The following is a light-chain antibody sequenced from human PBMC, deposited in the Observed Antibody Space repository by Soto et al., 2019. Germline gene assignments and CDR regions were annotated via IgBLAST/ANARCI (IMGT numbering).Light chain of an antibody. V-gene: IGLV2-14*03. Sequence: QSALTQPASVSGSPGQSITVSCIGSSSDVGGYNYVSWYQQHPGKAPKPMIHDVSNRPSGVSNRFSGSKSGNTASLTISGLQAEDEAYYYCSSYASSNTQVFGGGTKVTVL. CDR1: SSDVGGYNY. J-gene: IGLJ2*01. CDR3: SSYASSNTQV. CDR2: DVS.